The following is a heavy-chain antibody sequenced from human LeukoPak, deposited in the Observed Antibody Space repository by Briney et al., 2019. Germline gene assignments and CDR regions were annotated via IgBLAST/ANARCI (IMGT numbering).Heavy chain of an antibody. CDR1: GYTFTGHY. CDR2: IYPKSGGT. D-gene: IGHD5-12*01. J-gene: IGHJ3*02. V-gene: IGHV1-2*02. CDR3: VRDGYSGGAFDI. Sequence: SVKVSCKASGYTFTGHYMQWVRQAPGQGLEWMGWIYPKSGGTNYAQKFQSRVTMTRDTSITTAFMELNILKSDDTAVYYCVRDGYSGGAFDIWGQGTMVTVSS.